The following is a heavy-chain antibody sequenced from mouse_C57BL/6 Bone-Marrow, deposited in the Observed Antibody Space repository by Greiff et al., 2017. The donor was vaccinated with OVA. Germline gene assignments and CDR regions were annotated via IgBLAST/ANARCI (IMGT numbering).Heavy chain of an antibody. CDR1: GFNIKDDY. D-gene: IGHD2-1*01. J-gene: IGHJ4*01. Sequence: VHVKQSGAELVRPGASVKLSCTASGFNIKDDYMHWVKQRPEQGLEWIGWIDPENGDTEYASKFQGKATITADTSSNTAYMQLSSLTYEDSAVYYCARYGKNYAMDYWGQGTSVTVSS. CDR2: IDPENGDT. CDR3: ARYGKNYAMDY. V-gene: IGHV14-4*01.